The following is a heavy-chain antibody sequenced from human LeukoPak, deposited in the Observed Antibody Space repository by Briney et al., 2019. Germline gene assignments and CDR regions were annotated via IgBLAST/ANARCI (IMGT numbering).Heavy chain of an antibody. CDR1: GYTFTSYD. D-gene: IGHD5-12*01. J-gene: IGHJ6*03. CDR3: ARGVRRLRTPSTYYYYYYYMDV. CDR2: MNPNSGNT. V-gene: IGHV1-8*01. Sequence: ASVKVSCKASGYTFTSYDINWVRQATGQGLEWMGWMNPNSGNTGYAQKFQGRVTMTRNTSISTAYMELSSLRSEDTAVYYCARGVRRLRTPSTYYYYYYYMDVWGKGTTVTVSS.